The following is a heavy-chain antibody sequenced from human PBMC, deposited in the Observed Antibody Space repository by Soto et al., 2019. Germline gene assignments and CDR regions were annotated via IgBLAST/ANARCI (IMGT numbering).Heavy chain of an antibody. J-gene: IGHJ4*02. V-gene: IGHV4-31*03. D-gene: IGHD2-2*01. CDR1: GGSVRSGAYY. CDR3: ARGRVVPGAIDYFDY. CDR2: IDYSGST. Sequence: PSETLSLTGTVSGGSVRSGAYYWSWIRQLPGNGLEWIGNIDYSGSTYYTSSLKSRPIISLDTSKNRVSLKLSSVTAADTAVYYCARGRVVPGAIDYFDYWGQGTPVTVSS.